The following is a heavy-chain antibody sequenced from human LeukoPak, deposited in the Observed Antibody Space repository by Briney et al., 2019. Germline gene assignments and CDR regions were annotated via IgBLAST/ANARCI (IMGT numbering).Heavy chain of an antibody. CDR3: AKGSGYDTDFDY. D-gene: IGHD3-9*01. V-gene: IGHV3-23*01. J-gene: IGHJ4*02. CDR2: ISGSGDNT. Sequence: GGSLRLSCAPSGFTFSTYVMSWVRQAPGKGLEWVSGISGSGDNTSYADSVKGRFTISRDNSKNTLYLQMNSLRAEDTAVYYCAKGSGYDTDFDYWGQGTLVTVSS. CDR1: GFTFSTYV.